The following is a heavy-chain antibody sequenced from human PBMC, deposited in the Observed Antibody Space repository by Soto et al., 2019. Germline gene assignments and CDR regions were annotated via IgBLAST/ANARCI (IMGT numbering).Heavy chain of an antibody. CDR1: GGSVSSGSYY. CDR2: VFYSGST. Sequence: QVQLQESGPGLVKPSETLSLICTVSGGSVSSGSYYWNWIRQPPGKGLEWIGYVFYSGSTNYNPSLKSRVTISVDPSKSQFSLKLSSVTAADTAVYYCARYNRYDRGPNFDYWGQGTLVTVSS. D-gene: IGHD3-16*01. J-gene: IGHJ4*02. V-gene: IGHV4-61*01. CDR3: ARYNRYDRGPNFDY.